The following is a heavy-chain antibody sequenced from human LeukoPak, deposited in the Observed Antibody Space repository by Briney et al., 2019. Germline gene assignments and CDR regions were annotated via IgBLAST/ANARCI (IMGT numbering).Heavy chain of an antibody. D-gene: IGHD2-2*02. V-gene: IGHV3-53*04. Sequence: LXLSXXASGFXVSSNYMSWVRQAPGKGLEWVSVIYSGGSTYYADSVKGRFTISRHNSKNTLYLQMNSLRAEDTAVYYCARDQWYCSSTSCYTPYYYGMDVWGQGTTVTVSS. CDR2: IYSGGST. CDR1: GFXVSSNY. J-gene: IGHJ6*02. CDR3: ARDQWYCSSTSCYTPYYYGMDV.